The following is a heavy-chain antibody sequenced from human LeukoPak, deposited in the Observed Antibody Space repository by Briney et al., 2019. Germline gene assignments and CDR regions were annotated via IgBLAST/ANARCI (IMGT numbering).Heavy chain of an antibody. V-gene: IGHV3-21*01. D-gene: IGHD3-10*02. J-gene: IGHJ6*04. CDR1: GFPFSSYS. CDR2: ISSSSSYI. CDR3: AELGITMIGGV. Sequence: GGSLRLSCAASGFPFSSYSMNWVRQAPGKGLEWVSSISSSSSYIYYADSVKSRFTISRDNAKNSLYRQMNSLRAGDTAVYYCAELGITMIGGVWGKGTTVTISS.